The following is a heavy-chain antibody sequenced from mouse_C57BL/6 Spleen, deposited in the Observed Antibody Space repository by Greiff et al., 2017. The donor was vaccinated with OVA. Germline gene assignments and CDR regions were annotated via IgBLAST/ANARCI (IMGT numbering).Heavy chain of an antibody. D-gene: IGHD1-1*01. CDR2: INYDGSST. CDR3: ARGRYGSGWDY. V-gene: IGHV5-16*01. J-gene: IGHJ2*01. CDR1: GFTFSDYY. Sequence: EVQLVESEGGLVQPGSSMKLSCTASGFTFSDYYMAWVRQVPEKGLEWVANINYDGSSTYYLDSLKSRFIISRDNAKNILYLQMSSLKSEDTATYYCARGRYGSGWDYWGQGTTLTVSS.